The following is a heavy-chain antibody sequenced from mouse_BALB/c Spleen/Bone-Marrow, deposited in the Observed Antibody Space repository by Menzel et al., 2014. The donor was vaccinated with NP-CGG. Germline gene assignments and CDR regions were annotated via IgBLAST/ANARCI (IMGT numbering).Heavy chain of an antibody. D-gene: IGHD2-2*01. Sequence: QVQLKESGAELVKPGASVKLSCKASGYTFTSYCMHWVKQRPGQGLEWIGEINPSNGRSNYSEKFKSKATLTVDKSSXTTYMQLSSLTSEDSAVYSCARYNAYDWYFDVWGAGTTVTVYS. J-gene: IGHJ1*01. CDR3: ARYNAYDWYFDV. V-gene: IGHV1S81*02. CDR2: INPSNGRS. CDR1: GYTFTSYC.